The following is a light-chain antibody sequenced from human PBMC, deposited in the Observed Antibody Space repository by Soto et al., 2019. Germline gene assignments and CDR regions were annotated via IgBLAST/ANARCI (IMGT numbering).Light chain of an antibody. CDR3: QQYDSWLT. V-gene: IGKV3-15*01. CDR1: ESVSYH. CDR2: DAS. J-gene: IGKJ4*01. Sequence: IVMTQTPATLSFSPGERVTLSCRASESVSYHVAWYQQKPGQTPRLVIYDASSRASGFPARFSGSRSGTEFSLTISGLQSEDFGVYYWQQYDSWLTFGGGTRVDI.